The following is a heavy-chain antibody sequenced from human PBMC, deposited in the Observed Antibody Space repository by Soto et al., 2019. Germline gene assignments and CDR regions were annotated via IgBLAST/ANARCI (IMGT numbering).Heavy chain of an antibody. CDR2: ISWNSGSI. V-gene: IGHV3-9*01. D-gene: IGHD3-22*01. J-gene: IGHJ3*02. CDR3: AKALNQEVVAGAFDI. Sequence: EVQLVESGGGLVQPGRSLRLSCAASGFTFDDYAMHWVRQAPGKGLEWVSGISWNSGSIGYADSVKGRFTISRDNAKNSLYLQMNSLRAEDTALYYCAKALNQEVVAGAFDIWGQGTMVTVSS. CDR1: GFTFDDYA.